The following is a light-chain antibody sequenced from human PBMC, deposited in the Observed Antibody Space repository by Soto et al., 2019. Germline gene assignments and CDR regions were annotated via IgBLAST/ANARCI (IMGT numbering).Light chain of an antibody. CDR3: QSYDSSLYV. J-gene: IGLJ1*01. CDR2: GNS. Sequence: QSVLTQPPSVSGAPGQRVTISCTGSSSNIGAGYDVHWYQQLPGTAPKLLIYGNSNRPSGVPDRFSGSKSGTSASLAITGLQAEDVADYYCQSYDSSLYVFGTGTKVTVL. V-gene: IGLV1-40*01. CDR1: SSNIGAGYD.